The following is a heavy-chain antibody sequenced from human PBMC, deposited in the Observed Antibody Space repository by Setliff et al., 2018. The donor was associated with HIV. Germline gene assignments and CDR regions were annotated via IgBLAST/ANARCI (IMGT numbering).Heavy chain of an antibody. Sequence: GASVKVSCKASGYTFTSYGISWVRQAPGQGLEWMGWISPATDKTKYSQKFKGRVTITRDTSASTAYMELSSLRSEDTAVYYCARDGVEYYYGSGSYYLFDYWGQGTLVTVSS. J-gene: IGHJ4*02. D-gene: IGHD3-10*01. V-gene: IGHV1-18*01. CDR1: GYTFTSYG. CDR2: ISPATDKT. CDR3: ARDGVEYYYGSGSYYLFDY.